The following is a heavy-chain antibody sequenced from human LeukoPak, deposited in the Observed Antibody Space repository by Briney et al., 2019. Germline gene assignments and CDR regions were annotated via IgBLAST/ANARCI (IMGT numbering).Heavy chain of an antibody. Sequence: APVKVSCKASGYTFTGYYMHWVRQAPGQGLEWMGWINPNSGGTNYAQKFQGRVTMTRDTSISTAYMELSRLRSDDTAVYYCARSLEMATIARQEYYFDYWGQGTLVTVSS. CDR1: GYTFTGYY. CDR3: ARSLEMATIARQEYYFDY. CDR2: INPNSGGT. D-gene: IGHD5-24*01. V-gene: IGHV1-2*02. J-gene: IGHJ4*02.